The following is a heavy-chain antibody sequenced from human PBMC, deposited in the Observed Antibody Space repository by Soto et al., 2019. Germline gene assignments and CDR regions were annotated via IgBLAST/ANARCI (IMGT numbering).Heavy chain of an antibody. CDR2: ISSSSSYI. CDR3: ANVAKQYYYDSSGYSNDAFDI. Sequence: GGSLRLSCAASGFTFSSYSMNWVRQAPGKGLEWVSSISSSSSYIYYADSVKGRFTISRDNSKNTLYLQMNSLRAEDTAVYYCANVAKQYYYDSSGYSNDAFDIWGQGTMVTVSS. J-gene: IGHJ3*02. D-gene: IGHD3-22*01. CDR1: GFTFSSYS. V-gene: IGHV3-21*04.